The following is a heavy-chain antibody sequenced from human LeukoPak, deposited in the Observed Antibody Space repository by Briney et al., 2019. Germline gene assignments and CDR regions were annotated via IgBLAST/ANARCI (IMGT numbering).Heavy chain of an antibody. Sequence: GGSLRLSCAASGFTFSKYAMSWVRQARGKGLEWVSTVNDRGTGTYYADSVKGRFTISRDNSKSTLSLQMISLRAEDTALYYCAKGLKTAVGPYMGYHYYMDVWGKGTTVTVSS. D-gene: IGHD5-18*01. CDR3: AKGLKTAVGPYMGYHYYMDV. CDR2: VNDRGTGT. CDR1: GFTFSKYA. V-gene: IGHV3-23*01. J-gene: IGHJ6*03.